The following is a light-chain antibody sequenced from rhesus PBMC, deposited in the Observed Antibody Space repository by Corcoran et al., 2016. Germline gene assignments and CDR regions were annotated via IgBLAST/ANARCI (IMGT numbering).Light chain of an antibody. J-gene: IGKJ3*01. V-gene: IGKV1-74*01. CDR1: ENVNNY. CDR2: KAS. CDR3: QHGYGTPFT. Sequence: DIQMTQSPSSLSASVGDRVTITCRASENVNNYLNWYQQKPGKAPKRLIYKASTFQSGVPSRFSGSGSGTDYTFTISSRQPEDVATYYCQHGYGTPFTFGPGTKLDIK.